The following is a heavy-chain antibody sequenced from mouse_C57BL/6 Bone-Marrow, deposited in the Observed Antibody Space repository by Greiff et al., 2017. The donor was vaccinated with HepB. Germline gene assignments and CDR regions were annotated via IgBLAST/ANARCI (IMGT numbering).Heavy chain of an antibody. Sequence: QVQLQQPGAELVMPGASVKLSCKASGYTFTSYWMHWVKQRPGQGLEWIGEIDPSDSYTNYNQKFKGKSTLTVDKSSSTAYMQLSSLTSEDSAVYYCKGYYGSSYGAMDYWGQGTSVTVSS. J-gene: IGHJ4*01. CDR3: KGYYGSSYGAMDY. D-gene: IGHD1-1*01. CDR1: GYTFTSYW. CDR2: IDPSDSYT. V-gene: IGHV1-69*01.